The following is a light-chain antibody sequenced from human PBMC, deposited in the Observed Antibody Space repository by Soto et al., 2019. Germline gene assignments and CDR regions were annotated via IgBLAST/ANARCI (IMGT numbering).Light chain of an antibody. CDR2: DAS. CDR1: QSMSSY. Sequence: VLAQAEAILKLSPGERATLSCRASQSMSSYFAWYHHQPGQAPRLLIYDASIRATGIPARFSGSGSETDFTLSISCLGPADFAVYYCQQRISLPRTFGQGTKVHIK. CDR3: QQRISLPRT. V-gene: IGKV3-11*01. J-gene: IGKJ1*01.